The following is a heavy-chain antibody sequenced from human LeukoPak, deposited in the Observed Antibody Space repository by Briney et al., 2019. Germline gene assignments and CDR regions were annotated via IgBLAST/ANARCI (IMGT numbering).Heavy chain of an antibody. J-gene: IGHJ4*02. Sequence: GGSLRLSCTASEFTFSSYWMHWVRQPPGKGLVWVSRINGDGSSTSYADAVKGRFTISRDNAKNSLYLQMNSLRAEDTAVYYCARDRGSGSYYSQDWGQGTLVTVSS. V-gene: IGHV3-74*01. D-gene: IGHD3-10*01. CDR1: EFTFSSYW. CDR2: INGDGSST. CDR3: ARDRGSGSYYSQD.